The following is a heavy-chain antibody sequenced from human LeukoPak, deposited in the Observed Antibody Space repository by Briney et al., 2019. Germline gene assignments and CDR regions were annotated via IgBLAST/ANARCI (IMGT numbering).Heavy chain of an antibody. V-gene: IGHV3-30*02. CDR1: GFTFSSYG. Sequence: GGSLRLSCAASGFTFSSYGMHWVRQAPGKGLEWVAFIRYDRNNKYYVDSVKGRFTISRDNSNNTLFLQMNSLRAEDTAVYYCAKVGLNYYESSGYIDYWGQGTLVTVSS. D-gene: IGHD3-22*01. J-gene: IGHJ4*02. CDR2: IRYDRNNK. CDR3: AKVGLNYYESSGYIDY.